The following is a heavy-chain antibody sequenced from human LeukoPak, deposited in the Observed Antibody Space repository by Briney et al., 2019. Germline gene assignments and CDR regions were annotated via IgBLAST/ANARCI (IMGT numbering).Heavy chain of an antibody. CDR3: ARDMGGDCGGDCHLDY. J-gene: IGHJ4*02. CDR2: ISAYSGNT. CDR1: GYTFTSYG. Sequence: ASVKVSCKASGYTFTSYGISWVRQAPGQGLEWMGWISAYSGNTNYAQKLQGRVTMTTDTSTSTAYVELRSLRSDDTAVYYCARDMGGDCGGDCHLDYWGQGTLVTVSS. V-gene: IGHV1-18*01. D-gene: IGHD2-21*02.